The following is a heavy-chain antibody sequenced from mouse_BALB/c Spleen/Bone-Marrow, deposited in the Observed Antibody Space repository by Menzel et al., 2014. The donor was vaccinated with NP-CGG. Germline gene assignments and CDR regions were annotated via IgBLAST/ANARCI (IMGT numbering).Heavy chain of an antibody. V-gene: IGHV5-12-2*01. Sequence: EVKLLESGGGLVQPGGSLKLSCAASGFTFSSYTMSWVRQTPEKRLEWVAYISNGGGSTYYPDTVKGRCTISRDNAKNTQYRQMRSLKSEYRAMYYCARRKNWVFDYWGQGTSLTGSS. D-gene: IGHD4-1*01. CDR1: GFTFSSYT. CDR3: ARRKNWVFDY. J-gene: IGHJ2*02. CDR2: ISNGGGST.